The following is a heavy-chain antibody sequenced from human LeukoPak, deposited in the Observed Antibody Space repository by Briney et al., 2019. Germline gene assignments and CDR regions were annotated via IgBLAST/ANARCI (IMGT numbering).Heavy chain of an antibody. Sequence: ASVKVSCKASGYTFTSYDINWVRQATGQGLEWVGWMNPNSGNTGYAQKFQGRATMTRNTSISTAYMELSSLRSEDTAVYYCAREAKQWLANPLDYWGQGTLVTVSS. CDR2: MNPNSGNT. V-gene: IGHV1-8*01. CDR3: AREAKQWLANPLDY. J-gene: IGHJ4*02. CDR1: GYTFTSYD. D-gene: IGHD6-19*01.